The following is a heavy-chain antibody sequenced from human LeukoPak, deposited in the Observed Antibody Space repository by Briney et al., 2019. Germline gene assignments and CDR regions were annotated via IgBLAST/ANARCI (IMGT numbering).Heavy chain of an antibody. V-gene: IGHV5-51*01. Sequence: GESLKISCKGSGYRFTACWIGWVRQMPGKGLEWMGIIYPGDSNTRYSPSFQGQVTISADKSISTAYLQWSSLKASDTAMYYCARHTVIAEVTSWFDPWGQGTLVTVSS. D-gene: IGHD4-11*01. CDR2: IYPGDSNT. J-gene: IGHJ5*02. CDR1: GYRFTACW. CDR3: ARHTVIAEVTSWFDP.